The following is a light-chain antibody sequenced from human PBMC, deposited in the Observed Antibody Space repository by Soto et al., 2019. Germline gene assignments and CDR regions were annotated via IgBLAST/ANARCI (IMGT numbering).Light chain of an antibody. CDR2: DVS. J-gene: IGLJ2*01. V-gene: IGLV2-23*02. CDR1: SSDVGSHNL. Sequence: QSALTQPASVSGSPGQSITISCTGSSSDVGSHNLVSWYQQHPGKAPKLMIYDVSKRPSGVANRFSGSKSGNTASLTISGVQADDEADYCGCSYAGSSSVVFGGGTQLPAL. CDR3: CSYAGSSSVV.